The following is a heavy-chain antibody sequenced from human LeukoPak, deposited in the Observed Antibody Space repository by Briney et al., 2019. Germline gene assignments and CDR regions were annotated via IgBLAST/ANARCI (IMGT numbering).Heavy chain of an antibody. CDR2: IIPTFGTA. CDR3: ARGRPWDIVVVPADVGPFDI. CDR1: GGTFSSYA. V-gene: IGHV1-69*13. Sequence: ASVKVSCKASGGTFSSYAISWVRQAPGQGLEWMGGIIPTFGTANYAQKFQGRVTITADESTSTAYMELSSLRSEDTAVYYCARGRPWDIVVVPADVGPFDIWGQGTMVTVSS. D-gene: IGHD2-2*01. J-gene: IGHJ3*02.